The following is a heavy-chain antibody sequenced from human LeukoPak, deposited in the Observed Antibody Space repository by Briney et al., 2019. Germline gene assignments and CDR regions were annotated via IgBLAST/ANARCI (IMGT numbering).Heavy chain of an antibody. CDR2: ISYDGSNK. CDR1: GFTFSSYA. Sequence: GGSLRLSCAASGFTFSSYAMNWVRQAPGKGLEWVAVISYDGSNKYYADSVKGRFTISRDNSKNTLYLQMNSLRAEDTAVYYCARDGYGSSSYYFDYWGQGTLVTVSS. V-gene: IGHV3-30*04. J-gene: IGHJ4*02. CDR3: ARDGYGSSSYYFDY. D-gene: IGHD6-6*01.